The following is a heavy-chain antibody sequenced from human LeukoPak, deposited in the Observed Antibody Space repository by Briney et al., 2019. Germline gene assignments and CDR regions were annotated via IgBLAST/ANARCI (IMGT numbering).Heavy chain of an antibody. CDR3: AIEAIVGAPRSDY. V-gene: IGHV4-34*01. CDR1: GGSLSNYY. CDR2: INHSGRT. D-gene: IGHD1-26*01. Sequence: SETLSLTCAVYGGSLSNYYWIWIRQPPGKGLEWIGEINHSGRTHYNPSLKSRVTISIDTSKNQFSLKLSSVTAADTAVYYCAIEAIVGAPRSDYWGQGTLVTVSS. J-gene: IGHJ4*02.